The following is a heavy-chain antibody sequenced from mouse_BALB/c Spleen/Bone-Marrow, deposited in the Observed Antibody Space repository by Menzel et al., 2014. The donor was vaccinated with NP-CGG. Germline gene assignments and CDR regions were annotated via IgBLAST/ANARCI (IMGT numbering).Heavy chain of an antibody. Sequence: QVHVKQSGAELVKPGASVKLSCKASGYTFTSYYMYWVKQRPGQGLEWIGEINPSNGGTNFNEKFKSKATLTVDKSSSTVYMQLSSLTSEDSAVYYCTRREYYRYDRAMDYWGQGTSVTVSS. CDR1: GYTFTSYY. D-gene: IGHD2-14*01. CDR2: INPSNGGT. CDR3: TRREYYRYDRAMDY. V-gene: IGHV1S81*02. J-gene: IGHJ4*01.